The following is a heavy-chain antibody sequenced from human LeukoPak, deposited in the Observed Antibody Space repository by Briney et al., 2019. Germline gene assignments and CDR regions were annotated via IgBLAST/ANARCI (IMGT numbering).Heavy chain of an antibody. CDR2: IYYTGNT. D-gene: IGHD3-22*01. V-gene: IGHV4-59*11. J-gene: IGHJ4*02. CDR3: ARSSGYHSSVGYNFDY. Sequence: PSETLSLTCNVSGGSITSHYWSWIRQPPGKGLEWIGYIYYTGNTNYNPSLKSRVTISVDTSKNQFSLKMTSVTAADTAVYYCARSSGYHSSVGYNFDYWGQGTLVTVSS. CDR1: GGSITSHY.